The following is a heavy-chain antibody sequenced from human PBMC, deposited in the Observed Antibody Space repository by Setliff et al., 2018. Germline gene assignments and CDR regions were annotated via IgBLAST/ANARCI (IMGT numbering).Heavy chain of an antibody. CDR2: INHSGST. V-gene: IGHV4-34*01. CDR1: GGSFSGYY. Sequence: PSETLSLTCAVYGGSFSGYYWSWIRLPPGKGLEWIGEINHSGSTNYNPSLKSRVTISVDTSKNQFSLKLSSVTAADTAVYYCARSGYYDFWSGFLNDAFDIWGQGTMVTVSS. D-gene: IGHD3-3*01. J-gene: IGHJ3*02. CDR3: ARSGYYDFWSGFLNDAFDI.